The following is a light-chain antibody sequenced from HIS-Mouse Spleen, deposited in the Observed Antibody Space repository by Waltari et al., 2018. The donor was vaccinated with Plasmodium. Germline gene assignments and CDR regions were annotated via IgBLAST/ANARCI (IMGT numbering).Light chain of an antibody. CDR1: QSISSY. CDR3: QQSYSTPWT. J-gene: IGKJ1*01. CDR2: AAS. Sequence: DIQMTQSPSSLSASVGDRVPITCRASQSISSYLNWYQQKPGKCPKLLIYAASSLQSGVPSRFSGSGSGTDFTLTISSLQPEDFATYYCQQSYSTPWTFGQGTKVEIK. V-gene: IGKV1-39*01.